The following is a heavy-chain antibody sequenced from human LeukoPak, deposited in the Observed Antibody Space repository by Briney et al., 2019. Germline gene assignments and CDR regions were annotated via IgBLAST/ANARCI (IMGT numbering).Heavy chain of an antibody. V-gene: IGHV3-21*01. D-gene: IGHD3-9*01. CDR3: ARDQRYFDWSHYYFDY. J-gene: IGHJ4*02. Sequence: GGSLRLSCAASGFTFSSYSMNWVRQAPGKGLEWVSSISSSSSYIYYADSVKGRFTISRDNAKNSLYLQMNSLRAEDTAVYYCARDQRYFDWSHYYFDYWGQGTLVTVSS. CDR2: ISSSSSYI. CDR1: GFTFSSYS.